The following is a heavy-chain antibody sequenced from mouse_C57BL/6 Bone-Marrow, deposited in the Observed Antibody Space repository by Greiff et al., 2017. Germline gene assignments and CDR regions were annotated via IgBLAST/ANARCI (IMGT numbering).Heavy chain of an antibody. J-gene: IGHJ4*01. CDR1: GYTFTDYN. CDR2: INPNNGGT. D-gene: IGHD2-1*01. CDR3: ARSLGNYPYYAMDY. Sequence: EVQLQQSGPELVKPGASVKIPCKASGYTFTDYNMDWVKQSHGKSLEWIGDINPNNGGTIYNQKFKGKATLTVDKSSSTAYMELRSLTSEDTAVYYCARSLGNYPYYAMDYWGQGTSVTVSS. V-gene: IGHV1-18*01.